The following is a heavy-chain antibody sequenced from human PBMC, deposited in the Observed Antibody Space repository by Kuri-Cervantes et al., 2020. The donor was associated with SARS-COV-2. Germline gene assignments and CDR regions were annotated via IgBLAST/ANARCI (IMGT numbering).Heavy chain of an antibody. V-gene: IGHV3-30-3*01. CDR1: GLTFSSYA. J-gene: IGHJ4*02. Sequence: GGSLRLSCAASGLTFSSYAMHWVRQAPGKGLECVAVISYYRSNKYYADSVKGRFTISRDNSKNTLYLQMSSLRAEDTAVYYCARDVYTYSKLGQYFDYWGQGTMVTVSS. D-gene: IGHD4-11*01. CDR3: ARDVYTYSKLGQYFDY. CDR2: ISYYRSNK.